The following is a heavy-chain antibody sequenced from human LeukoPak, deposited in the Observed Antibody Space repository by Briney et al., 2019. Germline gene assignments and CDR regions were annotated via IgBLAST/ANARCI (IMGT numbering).Heavy chain of an antibody. D-gene: IGHD6-19*01. V-gene: IGHV1-3*01. CDR1: GYTFTSYA. J-gene: IGHJ4*02. CDR3: ARDRKPSYSSGWYYFDY. CDR2: INAGNGNT. Sequence: ASVKVSCKASGYTFTSYAMHWVRQAPGQRLEWMGWINAGNGNTKYSRKFQGRVTITRDTSASTAYMELSSLRSEDTAVYYCARDRKPSYSSGWYYFDYWGQGTLVTVSS.